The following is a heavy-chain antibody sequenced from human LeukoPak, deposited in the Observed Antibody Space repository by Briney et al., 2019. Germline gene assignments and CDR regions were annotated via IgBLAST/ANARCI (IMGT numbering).Heavy chain of an antibody. Sequence: ASVKVSCKTSGCTFTDYYMHWVRQAPGQGLEWMGWINPNSGDTNYEKKFQGRVTMTRDTSITTAYMELSRLKSDDTAVYYCASISHVCGGYYTAHFDYWGQGTLVTVSS. CDR2: INPNSGDT. D-gene: IGHD3-3*02. J-gene: IGHJ4*02. CDR3: ASISHVCGGYYTAHFDY. CDR1: GCTFTDYY. V-gene: IGHV1-2*02.